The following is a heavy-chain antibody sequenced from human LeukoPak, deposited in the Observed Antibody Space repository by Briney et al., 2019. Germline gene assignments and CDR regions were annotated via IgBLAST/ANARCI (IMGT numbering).Heavy chain of an antibody. CDR2: KNPNSGRT. V-gene: IGHV1-8*01. J-gene: IGHJ6*02. Sequence: VASVKVSCKASGYTFTSYDINWVRQATRQGLEWMGFKNPNSGRTGFAQKFQGRFTMTTDTSISTAYMELSSLTSEDTAVYYCARGPVSSHGMDVWGQGTTVTVSS. CDR3: ARGPVSSHGMDV. CDR1: GYTFTSYD.